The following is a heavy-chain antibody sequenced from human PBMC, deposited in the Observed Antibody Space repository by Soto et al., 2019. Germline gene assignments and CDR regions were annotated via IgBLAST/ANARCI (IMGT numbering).Heavy chain of an antibody. Sequence: GSLRLSCAASGFTFSSYWMSWVRQAPGKGLEWVANIKQDGSEKYYVDSVKGRFTISRDNAKNSLYLQMNSLRAEDTAVYYCARDLLAYYYDRSLWYFDYWGQGTLVTVSS. CDR2: IKQDGSEK. CDR1: GFTFSSYW. V-gene: IGHV3-7*01. CDR3: ARDLLAYYYDRSLWYFDY. D-gene: IGHD3-22*01. J-gene: IGHJ4*02.